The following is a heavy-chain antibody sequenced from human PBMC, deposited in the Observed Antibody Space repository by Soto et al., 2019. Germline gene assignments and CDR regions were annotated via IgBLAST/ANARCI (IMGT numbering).Heavy chain of an antibody. Sequence: ASVKVSCKVSGYTLTELSMHWVRQAPGKGLEWMGGFDPEDGETIYAQKFQGRVTMTEDTSTDTAYMELSSLRSEDTAVYYCATLGYSGYESAAWWFDSWGQGTLVTVSS. V-gene: IGHV1-24*01. CDR2: FDPEDGET. D-gene: IGHD5-12*01. J-gene: IGHJ5*01. CDR3: ATLGYSGYESAAWWFDS. CDR1: GYTLTELS.